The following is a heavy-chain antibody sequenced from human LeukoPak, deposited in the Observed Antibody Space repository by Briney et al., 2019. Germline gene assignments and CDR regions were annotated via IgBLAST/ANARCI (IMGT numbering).Heavy chain of an antibody. CDR3: ARDPSYSENLDY. D-gene: IGHD1-26*01. J-gene: IGHJ4*02. Sequence: PGGSLRLSCAASGFTFSNYWMSWVRQAPGKGLEWVANIKEDGSEKYYVDSVKGRFTISRDNAKNTLYLQMNSLRAEDMAVYYCARDPSYSENLDYWGQGTLVTVSS. V-gene: IGHV3-7*01. CDR2: IKEDGSEK. CDR1: GFTFSNYW.